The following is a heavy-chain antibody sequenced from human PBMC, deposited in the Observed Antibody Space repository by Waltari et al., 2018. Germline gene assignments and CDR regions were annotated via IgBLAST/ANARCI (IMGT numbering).Heavy chain of an antibody. CDR2: IKEEGSVT. V-gene: IGHV3-7*01. Sequence: EVQLVESGGGLVQPGGSLRLSCAASGFTFSSYAMNWVRQAPGKGLGWGANIKEEGSVTNYVDLVKGRFTIASDNAKNSLYLQMNSLRTEDTAVYYCARGGDTIVVVDGTRFYHYGVDVWGQGTTVIVSS. D-gene: IGHD2-15*01. CDR3: ARGGDTIVVVDGTRFYHYGVDV. CDR1: GFTFSSYA. J-gene: IGHJ6*02.